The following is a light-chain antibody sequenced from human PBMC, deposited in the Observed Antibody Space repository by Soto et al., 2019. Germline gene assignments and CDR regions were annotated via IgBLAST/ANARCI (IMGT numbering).Light chain of an antibody. Sequence: DIQMAQSPSSLSASVGDRVTITCRTTQTISNYLNWYQQEPGKAPKLLIYGVSTLQSGVPSRFSGSGSGTDFTLTISSLQPEDFATYFCQQSYSNPPWTFGQGTKVDIK. CDR2: GVS. CDR3: QQSYSNPPWT. V-gene: IGKV1-39*01. J-gene: IGKJ1*01. CDR1: QTISNY.